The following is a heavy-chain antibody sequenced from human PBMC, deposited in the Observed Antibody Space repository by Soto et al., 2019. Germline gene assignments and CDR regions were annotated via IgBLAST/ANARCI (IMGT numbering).Heavy chain of an antibody. Sequence: EVQLVESGGGLVKPGGSLRLSCAASGFTFSNAWMSWVRQAPGKGLEWVGRIKSKTDGGTTDYAAPVKGRFTISRDDSKNTLYLQRNSLKTEDTAVYYCTTDGGLNSGSSSSSGAGGYYYYGMDVWDQGTTVTVSS. CDR1: GFTFSNAW. D-gene: IGHD6-6*01. CDR2: IKSKTDGGTT. CDR3: TTDGGLNSGSSSSSGAGGYYYYGMDV. V-gene: IGHV3-15*01. J-gene: IGHJ6*02.